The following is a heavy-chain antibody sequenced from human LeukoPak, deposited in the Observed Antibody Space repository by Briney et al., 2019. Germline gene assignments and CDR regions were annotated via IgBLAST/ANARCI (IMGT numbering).Heavy chain of an antibody. CDR3: AKGYCSGGSCYPHFDY. Sequence: PGGSLRLSCAASGFTFSSYAMNWVRQAPGKGLEWVSSITSGDNTYYVDSVKGRFTISRDNSKNTLYLQMNSLRAEDTAVYYCAKGYCSGGSCYPHFDYWGQGTLVTVSS. CDR2: ITSGDNT. CDR1: GFTFSSYA. V-gene: IGHV3-23*01. D-gene: IGHD2-15*01. J-gene: IGHJ4*02.